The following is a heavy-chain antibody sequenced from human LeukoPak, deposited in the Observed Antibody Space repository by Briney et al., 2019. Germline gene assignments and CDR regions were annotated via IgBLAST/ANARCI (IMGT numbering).Heavy chain of an antibody. D-gene: IGHD1-20*01. Sequence: SETLSLTCTVSGGSISSSSYYWGWIRQPPGKGLEWIGSIYYSGSTYYNPSLKSRVTISVDTSKNQFSLKLSSVTAADTAVYYCARVVVTGTLMDYWGQGTLVTVSS. CDR3: ARVVVTGTLMDY. J-gene: IGHJ4*02. CDR1: GGSISSSSYY. V-gene: IGHV4-39*07. CDR2: IYYSGST.